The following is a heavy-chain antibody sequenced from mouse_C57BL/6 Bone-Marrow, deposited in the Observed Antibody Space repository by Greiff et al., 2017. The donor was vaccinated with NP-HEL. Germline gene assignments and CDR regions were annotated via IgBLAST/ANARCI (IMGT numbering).Heavy chain of an antibody. CDR3: ARSTATGTGWFAY. CDR1: GFTFSDYY. Sequence: EVKLMESGGGLVQPGGSLKLSCAASGFTFSDYYMYWVRQTPEKRLEWVAYISNGGGSTYYPDTVKGRFTISRDNAKNTLYLQMSRLKSEDTAMYYCARSTATGTGWFAYWGQGTLVTVSA. CDR2: ISNGGGST. D-gene: IGHD4-1*02. J-gene: IGHJ3*01. V-gene: IGHV5-12*01.